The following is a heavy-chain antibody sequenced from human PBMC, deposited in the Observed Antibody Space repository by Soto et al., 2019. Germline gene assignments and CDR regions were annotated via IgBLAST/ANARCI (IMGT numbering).Heavy chain of an antibody. D-gene: IGHD2-21*02. V-gene: IGHV4-4*01. CDR1: GGTVASSHW. Sequence: LSLTCGVSGGTVASSHWWSWVRQSPGGGLEWIGNVYHTGDTNFNPSLQSRVTISVDKSNNQFSLRLNSLTAADTAIYFCAREIVTAGGNNYFDPWGPGTLVTVSS. CDR3: AREIVTAGGNNYFDP. J-gene: IGHJ5*02. CDR2: VYHTGDT.